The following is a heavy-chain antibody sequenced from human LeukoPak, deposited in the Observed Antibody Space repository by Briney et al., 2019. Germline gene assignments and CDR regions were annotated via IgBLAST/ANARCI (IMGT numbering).Heavy chain of an antibody. CDR3: ARRHYYDFWTGRENSFDF. CDR2: MNPDSGNT. V-gene: IGHV1-8*01. J-gene: IGHJ4*02. CDR1: GYTFSRYD. Sequence: ASVKVSCKASGYTFSRYDINWVRQATGQGLEWMGWMNPDSGNTGYAQKFQGRVTMTRNTSITTAYMELSGLTSEDTAVYFCARRHYYDFWTGRENSFDFWGRGTPVTVSS. D-gene: IGHD3/OR15-3a*01.